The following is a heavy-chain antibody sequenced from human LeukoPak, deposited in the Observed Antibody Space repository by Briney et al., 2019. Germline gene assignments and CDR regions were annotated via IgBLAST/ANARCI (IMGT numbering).Heavy chain of an antibody. CDR2: INWNGGSA. V-gene: IGHV3-20*04. CDR3: ARKTRRDAFDI. CDR1: GFTFDDYD. Sequence: GGSLRLSCAASGFTFDDYDMSWVRQAPGKGLEWVSNINWNGGSANYADSVKGRFTISRENAKNSLYLQMNSLRAEDTAVYYCARKTRRDAFDIWGQGTMVTVSS. J-gene: IGHJ3*02.